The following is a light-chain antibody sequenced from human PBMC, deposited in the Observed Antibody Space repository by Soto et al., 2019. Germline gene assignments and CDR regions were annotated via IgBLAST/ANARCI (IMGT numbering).Light chain of an antibody. CDR2: EGS. Sequence: QSALTQPASVSGSPGQSITISCTGTSSDVGSYNLVSWYQHHPGNTPKLMIYEGSRRPSGVSNRFSGSKSGNTASLTISGLQAEDEADYYCSSYTSSNTFYVFGTGTKLTVL. CDR3: SSYTSSNTFYV. CDR1: SSDVGSYNL. V-gene: IGLV2-14*02. J-gene: IGLJ1*01.